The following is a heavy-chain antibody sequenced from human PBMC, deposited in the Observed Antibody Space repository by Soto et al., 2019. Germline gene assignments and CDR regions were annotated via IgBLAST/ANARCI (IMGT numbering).Heavy chain of an antibody. J-gene: IGHJ4*02. Sequence: QVQLVESGGGVVQPGTSLRLSCEASGLTFSDYGMHWVRQAPGKGLEWVAVISYDGDNKYYADSVKGRFTISRDNSKNTLYLQMNSLRAEDTAVYYCANDRFRGTFPSTIFGVVIIPGVDCWGQGTLVTVSS. CDR2: ISYDGDNK. CDR1: GLTFSDYG. CDR3: ANDRFRGTFPSTIFGVVIIPGVDC. D-gene: IGHD3-3*01. V-gene: IGHV3-30*18.